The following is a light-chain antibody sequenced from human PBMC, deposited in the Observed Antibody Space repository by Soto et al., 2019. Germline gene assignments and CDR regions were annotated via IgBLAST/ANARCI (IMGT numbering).Light chain of an antibody. V-gene: IGLV2-14*01. CDR2: DVS. J-gene: IGLJ1*01. CDR1: NNDVGGYNY. CDR3: SSYTSSSTYV. Sequence: LTSPCPVCGSPWQAATLSRNGKNNDVGGYNYVSWYQQHPGKAPKLMIYDVSNRPSGVSNRFSGSKSGNTASLTISGLQAEDEADYYCSSYTSSSTYVFGTGTKVTVL.